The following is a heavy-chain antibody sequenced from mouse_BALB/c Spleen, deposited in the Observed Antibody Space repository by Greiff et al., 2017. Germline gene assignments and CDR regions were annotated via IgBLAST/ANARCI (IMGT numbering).Heavy chain of an antibody. CDR3: ARHLYDYGSLYAMDY. D-gene: IGHD2-4*01. V-gene: IGHV5-12-1*01. CDR2: ISSGGGST. J-gene: IGHJ4*01. Sequence: EVHLVESGGGLVKPGGSLKLSCAASGFAFSSYDMSWVRQTPEKRLEWVAYISSGGGSTYYPDTVKGRFTISRDNAKNTLYLQMSSLKSEDTAMDYCARHLYDYGSLYAMDYWGPGTSVTVSS. CDR1: GFAFSSYD.